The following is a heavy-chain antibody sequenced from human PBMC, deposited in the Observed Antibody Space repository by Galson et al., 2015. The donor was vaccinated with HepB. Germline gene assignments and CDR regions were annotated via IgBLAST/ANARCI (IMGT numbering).Heavy chain of an antibody. Sequence: SLRLSCAASGFTFSSYSMNWVRQAPGKGLEWVSSISSSSSYIYYADSVKGRFTISRDNAKNSLYLQMNSLRAEDTAVYYCARDREIVVVGGAFDIWGQGTMVTVSS. V-gene: IGHV3-21*01. CDR2: ISSSSSYI. CDR3: ARDREIVVVGGAFDI. J-gene: IGHJ3*02. D-gene: IGHD3-22*01. CDR1: GFTFSSYS.